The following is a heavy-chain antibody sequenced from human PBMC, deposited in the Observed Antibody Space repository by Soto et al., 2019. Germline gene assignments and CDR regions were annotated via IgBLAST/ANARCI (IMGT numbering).Heavy chain of an antibody. Sequence: GGSLRLSCAASGFTFSSYDMHWVRQATGKGLEWVSAIGTAGEKYYPGSVKGRFTISRENAKNSLYLQMNSLRAEDTAVYYCARDLGYCSGCSCYAMDVWGQGTTVTVSS. J-gene: IGHJ6*02. V-gene: IGHV3-13*01. D-gene: IGHD2-15*01. CDR3: ARDLGYCSGCSCYAMDV. CDR1: GFTFSSYD. CDR2: IGTAGEK.